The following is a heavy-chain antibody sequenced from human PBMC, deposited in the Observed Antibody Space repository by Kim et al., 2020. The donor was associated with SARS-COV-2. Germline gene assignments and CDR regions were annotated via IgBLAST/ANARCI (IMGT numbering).Heavy chain of an antibody. V-gene: IGHV1-69*13. CDR1: GGAFRSYA. D-gene: IGHD1-26*01. CDR3: GGVVGTTPVRPGRYYYYMDV. J-gene: IGHJ6*03. CDR2: TIPIFGTA. Sequence: SVKVSCKASGGAFRSYAISWVRQAPGQGLEWMGGTIPIFGTANYAQKFQGRVTITADESTSTAYMELTSLRSEDTAVYYCGGVVGTTPVRPGRYYYYMDVWGKGTTVTVSS.